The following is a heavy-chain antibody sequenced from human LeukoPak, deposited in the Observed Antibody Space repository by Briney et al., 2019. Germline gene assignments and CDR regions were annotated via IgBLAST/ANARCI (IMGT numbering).Heavy chain of an antibody. CDR1: GFTFSDYY. Sequence: GGSLRLSCAASGFTFSDYYMSWIRQAPGKGLEWVSSISSSSSYIYYADSVKGRFTISRDNAKNSLYLQMNSLRAEDTAVYYCAREAVTAVDYWGQGTLVTVSS. CDR2: ISSSSSYI. CDR3: AREAVTAVDY. V-gene: IGHV3-11*06. D-gene: IGHD2-21*02. J-gene: IGHJ4*02.